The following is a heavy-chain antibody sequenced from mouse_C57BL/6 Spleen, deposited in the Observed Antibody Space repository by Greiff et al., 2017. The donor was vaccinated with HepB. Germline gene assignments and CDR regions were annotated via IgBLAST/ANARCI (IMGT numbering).Heavy chain of an antibody. CDR2: INPNNGGT. CDR3: ANYGNYPAY. CDR1: GYTFTDYY. J-gene: IGHJ2*01. V-gene: IGHV1-26*01. D-gene: IGHD2-1*01. Sequence: VQLQQSGPELVKPGASVKISCKASGYTFTDYYMNWVKQSHGKSLEWIGDINPNNGGTSYNQKFKGKATLTVDKSSSTAYMELRSLTSEDSAVYYCANYGNYPAYWGQGTTLTVSS.